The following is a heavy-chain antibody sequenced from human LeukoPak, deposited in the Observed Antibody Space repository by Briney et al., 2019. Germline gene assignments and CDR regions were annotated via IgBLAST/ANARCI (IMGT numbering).Heavy chain of an antibody. CDR1: GFTFSSYS. CDR3: AREVDIRYFGY. CDR2: ISSSSSYI. J-gene: IGHJ4*02. V-gene: IGHV3-21*01. Sequence: GGSLRLSCAASGFTFSSYSMNWVRQAPGKGLEWVSSISSSSSYIYYADSVKGRFTISRDNAKNSLYLQMNSLRAEDTAVYYCAREVDIRYFGYWGQGTLVTVSS. D-gene: IGHD2-15*01.